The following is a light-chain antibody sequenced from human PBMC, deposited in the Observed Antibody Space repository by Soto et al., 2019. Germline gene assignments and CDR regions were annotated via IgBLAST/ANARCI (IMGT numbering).Light chain of an antibody. Sequence: ENVLTQSPGTLSLSPGERATLSCRASQSVSSTFLAWYQHKPGQPPRLLIYGASTRATGIPDRFSGSGSGTDFNLTISRLEPEDFAVYYCQQFSTSPLMYTFGQGNKLEIK. CDR3: QQFSTSPLMYT. CDR1: QSVSSTF. CDR2: GAS. J-gene: IGKJ2*01. V-gene: IGKV3-20*01.